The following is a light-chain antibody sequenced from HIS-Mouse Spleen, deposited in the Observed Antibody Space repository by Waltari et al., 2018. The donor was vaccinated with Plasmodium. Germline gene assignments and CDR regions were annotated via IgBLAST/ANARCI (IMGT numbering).Light chain of an antibody. V-gene: IGLV5-45*02. CDR3: MIWHSSAWV. Sequence: QAVLTQPSSLSASPGASASLTCTLRSGINVGTYRIYWYQQKPGSPPQYLLLYKSDSDKQQGAEVPSRFSGSKDASANAGILLISGLQSEDEADYYCMIWHSSAWVFGGGTKLTVL. CDR2: YKSDSDK. CDR1: SGINVGTYR. J-gene: IGLJ3*02.